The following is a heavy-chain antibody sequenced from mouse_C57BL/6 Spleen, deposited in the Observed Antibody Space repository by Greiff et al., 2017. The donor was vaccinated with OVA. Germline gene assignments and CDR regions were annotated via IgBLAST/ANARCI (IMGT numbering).Heavy chain of an antibody. CDR3: TRVYGNYEEYYFDY. CDR2: ISSGGDYI. V-gene: IGHV5-9-1*02. CDR1: GFTFSSYA. J-gene: IGHJ2*01. Sequence: EVQLVESGAGLVKPGGSLKLSCAASGFTFSSYAMSWVRQTPEKRLEWVAYISSGGDYIYYADTVKGRCTISIDNARNTLYLQMSSLKSEDTAMYYYTRVYGNYEEYYFDYWGQGTTLTVSS. D-gene: IGHD2-1*01.